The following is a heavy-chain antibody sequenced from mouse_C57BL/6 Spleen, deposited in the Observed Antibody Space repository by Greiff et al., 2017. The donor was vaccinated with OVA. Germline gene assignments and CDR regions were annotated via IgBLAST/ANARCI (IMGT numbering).Heavy chain of an antibody. Sequence: VKLMESGAELARPGASVKLSCKASGYTFTSYGISWVKQRTGQGLEWIGEIYPRSGNTYYNEKFKGKATLTADKSSSTAYMELRSLTSEDSAVYFCASYDYDDGFAYWGQGTLVTVSA. CDR1: GYTFTSYG. D-gene: IGHD2-4*01. CDR2: IYPRSGNT. J-gene: IGHJ3*01. V-gene: IGHV1-81*01. CDR3: ASYDYDDGFAY.